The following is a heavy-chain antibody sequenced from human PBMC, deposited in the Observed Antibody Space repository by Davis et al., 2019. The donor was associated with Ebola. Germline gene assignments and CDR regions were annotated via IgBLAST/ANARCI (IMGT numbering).Heavy chain of an antibody. V-gene: IGHV1-3*01. CDR2: INAGNGNT. CDR3: ARDRDGYNWFDP. D-gene: IGHD5-24*01. Sequence: ASVKVSCKASGYTFTSYAMHWVRQAPGQRLEWMGWINAGNGNTKYSQKFQGRVTITRDTSASTAYMELSSLRSEDTAVYYGARDRDGYNWFDPWDQGTLVTVSS. CDR1: GYTFTSYA. J-gene: IGHJ5*02.